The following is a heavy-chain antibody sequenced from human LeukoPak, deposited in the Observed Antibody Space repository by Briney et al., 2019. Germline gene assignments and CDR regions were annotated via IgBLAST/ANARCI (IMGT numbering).Heavy chain of an antibody. V-gene: IGHV6-1*01. D-gene: IGHD6-19*01. CDR2: TYYRSKLYN. CDR1: GDSVSSNTAA. J-gene: IGHJ4*02. Sequence: SQTLSLTCAISGDSVSSNTAAWNWIRQSPSRGLELLGRTYYRSKLYNDYAISVRSRITINSDTSKNQLSLQLNSVTTEDTAVYYCARIAVADSLVWGQGTLVIVSS. CDR3: ARIAVADSLV.